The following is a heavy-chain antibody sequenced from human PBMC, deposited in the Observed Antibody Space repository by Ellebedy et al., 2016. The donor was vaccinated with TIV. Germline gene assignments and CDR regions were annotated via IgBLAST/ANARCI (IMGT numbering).Heavy chain of an antibody. Sequence: GGSLRLSCAVSGFTISSNYMSWVRQAPGKGLEWVSTIYSAGITYYTDSAKGRFTISRDTSKNTLYLQMNSLRGEDTAVYYCARVDLGLAFHYWGRGTLVTVSS. CDR3: ARVDLGLAFHY. D-gene: IGHD1-26*01. J-gene: IGHJ4*02. CDR2: IYSAGIT. V-gene: IGHV3-53*01. CDR1: GFTISSNY.